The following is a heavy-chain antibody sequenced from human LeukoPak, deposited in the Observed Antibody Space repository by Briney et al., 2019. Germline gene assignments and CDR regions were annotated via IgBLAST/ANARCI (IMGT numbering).Heavy chain of an antibody. CDR2: ISSSSSTI. Sequence: GGSLRLSCAASGFTFSSYSMNWVRQAPGKGLEWVSYISSSSSTIYYADSVKGRFTISRDNAKNSLYLQMNSLRAEDTAVYYCARLGYYYDSSGYYYLSYWGQGTLVTVSS. CDR3: ARLGYYYDSSGYYYLSY. D-gene: IGHD3-22*01. CDR1: GFTFSSYS. V-gene: IGHV3-48*01. J-gene: IGHJ4*02.